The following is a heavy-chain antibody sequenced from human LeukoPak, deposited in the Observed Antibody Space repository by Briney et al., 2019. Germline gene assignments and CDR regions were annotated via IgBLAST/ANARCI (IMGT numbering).Heavy chain of an antibody. J-gene: IGHJ4*02. Sequence: GGSLRLSCAASGFMFSNFWMSWVRQAPGKGLEWVANIKQDGSEKYYVDSVKGRFTISRDNAKKSLYLHMNSLRAEDTAVYYCVRDWYSPSDFDYWGQGTLVTVSS. CDR1: GFMFSNFW. CDR3: VRDWYSPSDFDY. D-gene: IGHD6-13*01. V-gene: IGHV3-7*01. CDR2: IKQDGSEK.